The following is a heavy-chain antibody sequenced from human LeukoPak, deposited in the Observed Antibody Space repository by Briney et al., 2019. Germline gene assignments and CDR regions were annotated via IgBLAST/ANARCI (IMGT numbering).Heavy chain of an antibody. J-gene: IGHJ4*02. Sequence: GRSLRLSCAAAGFTFGDYAMHWVRQAPGKGLEWVSGISWNSDTIRYADSVKGRFTIYRDTANNSLYLQMNSLRPDDTALYYCAKVGGLGSFYRSPYFAYWGQGTLVTVSS. D-gene: IGHD3-10*01. V-gene: IGHV3-9*01. CDR1: GFTFGDYA. CDR2: ISWNSDTI. CDR3: AKVGGLGSFYRSPYFAY.